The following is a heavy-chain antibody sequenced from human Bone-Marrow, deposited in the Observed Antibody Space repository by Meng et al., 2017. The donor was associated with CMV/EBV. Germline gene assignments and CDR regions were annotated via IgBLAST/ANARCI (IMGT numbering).Heavy chain of an antibody. CDR2: IYYSGST. V-gene: IGHV4-59*01. J-gene: IGHJ5*02. CDR3: ARDFSSFVGSWFDP. D-gene: IGHD1-26*01. Sequence: SETLSLTCTVSGGSISSYYWSWIRQPPGKGLEWIGYIYYSGSTNYNPSLKSRVTISVDTSKNQFSLKLSSVTAADTAVYYCARDFSSFVGSWFDPWGQGTLVTVSS. CDR1: GGSISSYY.